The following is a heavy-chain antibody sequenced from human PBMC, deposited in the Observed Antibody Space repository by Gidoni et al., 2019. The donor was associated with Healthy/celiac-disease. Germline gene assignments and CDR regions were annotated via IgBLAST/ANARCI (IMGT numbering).Heavy chain of an antibody. D-gene: IGHD2-2*01. CDR1: GFPFSSYS. Sequence: EVQLVESGGGLVQPGGSLRLSCAASGFPFSSYSMNWVRQAPGKGLGWVSYISSSSSTIYYADSVKGRFTISRDNAKNSLYLQMNSLRAEDTAVYYCARDRAVVPAAMSYGMDVWGQGTTVTVSS. V-gene: IGHV3-48*01. CDR3: ARDRAVVPAAMSYGMDV. J-gene: IGHJ6*02. CDR2: ISSSSSTI.